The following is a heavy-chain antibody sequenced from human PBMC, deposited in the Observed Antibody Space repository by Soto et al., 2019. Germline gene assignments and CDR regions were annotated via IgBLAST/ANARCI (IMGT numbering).Heavy chain of an antibody. CDR3: ARRDTSGYYFHLDY. CDR1: GYTLTSCG. CDR2: ITAYNGNT. D-gene: IGHD3-22*01. J-gene: IGHJ4*02. V-gene: IGHV1-18*01. Sequence: ASVKGSCKASGYTLTSCGMSWGRQAPGQGLEWMGSITAYNGNTNYAQKLQGRVTMTTDTSTSTAYMERRSLRSADTAVYYCARRDTSGYYFHLDYWGQGTLVTVSS.